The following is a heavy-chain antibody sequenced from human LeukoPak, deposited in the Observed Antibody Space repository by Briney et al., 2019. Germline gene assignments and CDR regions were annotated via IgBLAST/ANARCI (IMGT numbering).Heavy chain of an antibody. CDR2: IYTSGST. J-gene: IGHJ5*02. CDR1: GGSFSGYY. V-gene: IGHV4-4*07. CDR3: AREVPAAPFDP. D-gene: IGHD2-2*01. Sequence: PSETLSLTCAVYGGSFSGYYWSWIRQPAGKGLEWIGRIYTSGSTNYNPSLKSRVTMSVDTSKNQFSLKLSSVTAADTAVYYCAREVPAAPFDPWGQGTLVTVSS.